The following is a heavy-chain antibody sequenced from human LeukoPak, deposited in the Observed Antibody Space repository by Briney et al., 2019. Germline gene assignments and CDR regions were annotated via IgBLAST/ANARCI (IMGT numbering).Heavy chain of an antibody. D-gene: IGHD6-13*01. V-gene: IGHV1-8*01. CDR1: GYTFTSYD. CDR2: MNPNSGNT. Sequence: ASVKVSCKASGYTFTSYDINWVRQATGQGREWMGWMNPNSGNTGYAQKFQGRVTMTRNTSISTAYMELSSLRSEDTAVYYCARLYSSWYDYYYYMDVWGKGTTVTISS. CDR3: ARLYSSWYDYYYYMDV. J-gene: IGHJ6*03.